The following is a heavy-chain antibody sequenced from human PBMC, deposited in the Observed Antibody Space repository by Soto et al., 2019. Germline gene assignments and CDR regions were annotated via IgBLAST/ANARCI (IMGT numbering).Heavy chain of an antibody. Sequence: QLQLQESGPGLVKPSETLSLTCTVSGGSISSNDYYWGWIRQPPGKGLEWIGSIYSGTTYYNPSLKRLVTVSVDTSKSQVSLKLTSVAAANTAVYYCARQGPPVTDTYYFEYWGQGTLVTVSS. V-gene: IGHV4-39*01. D-gene: IGHD2-21*02. CDR1: GGSISSNDYY. CDR3: ARQGPPVTDTYYFEY. J-gene: IGHJ4*02. CDR2: IYSGTT.